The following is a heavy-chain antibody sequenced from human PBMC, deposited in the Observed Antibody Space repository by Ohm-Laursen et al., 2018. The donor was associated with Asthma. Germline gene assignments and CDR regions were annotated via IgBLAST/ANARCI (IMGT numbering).Heavy chain of an antibody. V-gene: IGHV1-69*13. CDR3: GRKRGSCISSTCYSLDF. Sequence: ASVKVSCKSSGGTFTNYVIGWVRQAPGQGLEWMGGINSVFATTDYGQKFRGRVTITADESTATVYMELSSLRSDDTALYYCGRKRGSCISSTCYSLDFWGQGSLVTVSS. CDR1: GGTFTNYV. CDR2: INSVFATT. D-gene: IGHD2-15*01. J-gene: IGHJ4*02.